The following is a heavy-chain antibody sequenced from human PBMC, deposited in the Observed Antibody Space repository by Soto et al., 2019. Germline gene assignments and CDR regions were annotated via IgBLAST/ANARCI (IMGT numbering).Heavy chain of an antibody. V-gene: IGHV3-33*01. J-gene: IGHJ4*02. Sequence: QVQLVESGGGVVQPGRSLRLSCAASGFTFNRYGMHWVRQAPGKGLEWVAGIWYDGSSEYYADSVKGRFTISRDNSKNTLFLQMNSLRAEDTAVYYCARGVDYFAYWGQGTLVTVSS. CDR2: IWYDGSSE. CDR1: GFTFNRYG. CDR3: ARGVDYFAY.